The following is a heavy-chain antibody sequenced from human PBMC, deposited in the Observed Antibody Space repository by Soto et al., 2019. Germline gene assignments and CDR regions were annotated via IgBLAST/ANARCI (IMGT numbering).Heavy chain of an antibody. CDR1: GGSISSYY. J-gene: IGHJ5*02. CDR3: ARQTGYSSSWYRVIWFDP. D-gene: IGHD6-13*01. Sequence: SETLSLTCTVSGGSISSYYWSWIRQPPGKGLEWIGYIYYSGSTNYNPSLKSRVTISVDTSKNQFSLKLSSVTAADTAVYYCARQTGYSSSWYRVIWFDPWGQGTLVTVSS. V-gene: IGHV4-59*08. CDR2: IYYSGST.